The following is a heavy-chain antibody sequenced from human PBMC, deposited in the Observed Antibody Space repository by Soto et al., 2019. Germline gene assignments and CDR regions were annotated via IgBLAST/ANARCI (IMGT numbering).Heavy chain of an antibody. CDR1: GYTLTNYG. V-gene: IGHV1-18*04. Sequence: QVHLVQSGAEVKKPGASVRVSCKASGYTLTNYGISWLRQAPGQGLEWMGWISPYNGDTNFAQKVQGRVTLTTDTATSTAYMELWSLTSADTAMYYCARDSLGTETTAWLDPWGQGTLVTVSS. CDR2: ISPYNGDT. CDR3: ARDSLGTETTAWLDP. D-gene: IGHD1-1*01. J-gene: IGHJ5*02.